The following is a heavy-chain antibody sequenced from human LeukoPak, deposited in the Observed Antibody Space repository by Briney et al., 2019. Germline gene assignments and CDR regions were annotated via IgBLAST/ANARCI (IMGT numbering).Heavy chain of an antibody. D-gene: IGHD3-9*01. CDR3: TTYYDILTGHDY. CDR2: IKSKTDGGTT. J-gene: IGHJ4*02. V-gene: IGHV3-15*01. CDR1: GFTFSNAW. Sequence: GGSLRLSCAASGFTFSNAWMSWVRQAPGKGLEWVGRIKSKTDGGTTDYAAPVKGRFTISRDDSKNTLYLQMNSLKTEDTAVYYCTTYYDILTGHDYWGQGTLVTVSS.